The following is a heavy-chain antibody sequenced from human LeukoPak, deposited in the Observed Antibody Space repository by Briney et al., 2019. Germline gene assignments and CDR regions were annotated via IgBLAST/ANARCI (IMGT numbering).Heavy chain of an antibody. CDR2: MNPNSGNT. CDR1: GYTFTSYD. Sequence: ASVKVSCKASGYTFTSYDINWVRQAPGQGLEWMGWMNPNSGNTGYAQKFQGRVTMTRNTSISTAYMELRSLRSEDTAVYYCARVGDGGRYCGGDCYDYWGQGTLVTVSS. D-gene: IGHD2-21*01. CDR3: ARVGDGGRYCGGDCYDY. V-gene: IGHV1-8*01. J-gene: IGHJ4*02.